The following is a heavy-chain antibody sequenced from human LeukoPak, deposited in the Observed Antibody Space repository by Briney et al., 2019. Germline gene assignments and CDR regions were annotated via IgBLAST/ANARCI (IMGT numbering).Heavy chain of an antibody. V-gene: IGHV3-49*04. Sequence: YLRLSCTGSGFTFGDYAMNWVRQAPGKGLEWVGFIRSKAYGGTTEYAASVKGRFTISRDDSKCIGYLQMNSLKTEDTAVYYCTRVIVATKDYWGQGTLVTVSS. CDR2: IRSKAYGGTT. CDR1: GFTFGDYA. J-gene: IGHJ4*02. CDR3: TRVIVATKDY. D-gene: IGHD5-12*01.